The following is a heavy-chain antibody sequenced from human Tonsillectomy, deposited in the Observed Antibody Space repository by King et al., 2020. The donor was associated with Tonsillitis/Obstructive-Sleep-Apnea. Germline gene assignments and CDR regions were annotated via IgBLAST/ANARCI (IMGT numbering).Heavy chain of an antibody. J-gene: IGHJ3*02. V-gene: IGHV4-59*01. CDR3: AREPSDLGAFDI. Sequence: EQLQESGPGLVKPSETLSLTCTVSGGSISSYYWSWIRQPPGKGLEWIGSIYFTGSTNHNPSLKSRVIISVDTSKNQFSLKLSSVTAADTAVYYCAREPSDLGAFDIWGQGTMVTVSS. CDR2: IYFTGST. CDR1: GGSISSYY.